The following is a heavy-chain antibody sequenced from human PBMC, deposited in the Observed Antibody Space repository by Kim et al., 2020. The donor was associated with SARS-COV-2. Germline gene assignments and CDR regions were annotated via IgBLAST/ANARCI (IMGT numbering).Heavy chain of an antibody. CDR2: IDPSDSYT. Sequence: GESLKISCKGSGYSFTSYWISWVRQMPGKGLEWMGRIDPSDSYTNYSPSFQGHVTISADKSISTAYLQWSSLKASDTAMYYCARRASDCSGGSCYSGWFDPWGQGTLVTVSS. D-gene: IGHD2-15*01. CDR1: GYSFTSYW. V-gene: IGHV5-10-1*01. CDR3: ARRASDCSGGSCYSGWFDP. J-gene: IGHJ5*02.